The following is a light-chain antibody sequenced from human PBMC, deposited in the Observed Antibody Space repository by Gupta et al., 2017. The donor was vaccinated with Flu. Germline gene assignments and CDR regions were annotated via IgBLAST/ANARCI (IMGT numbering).Light chain of an antibody. CDR3: QTGGTGTWV. CDR2: LNSDGSH. CDR1: SGHSSYA. Sequence: QLVLTPSPSASASLAASVTLTCTLSSGHSSYAIAWHQQQPDKGPRDLMKLNSDGSHSKGGGIPDRFSGSSSGAERYLTISSLQSEDEADYYCQTGGTGTWVFGRGTKLTVL. J-gene: IGLJ3*02. V-gene: IGLV4-69*01.